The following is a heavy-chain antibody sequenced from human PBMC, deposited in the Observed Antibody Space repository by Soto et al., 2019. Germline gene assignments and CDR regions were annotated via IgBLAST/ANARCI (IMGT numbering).Heavy chain of an antibody. J-gene: IGHJ5*02. CDR3: ARDQVEYSGYDLGNWFDP. CDR2: IYYSGST. CDR1: GGSISSYY. D-gene: IGHD5-12*01. Sequence: SETLSLTCTVSGGSISSYYWSWIRQPPGKGLEWIGYIYYSGSTNYNPSLKSRVTISVDTSKNQFSLKLSSVTAADTAVYYCARDQVEYSGYDLGNWFDPWGQGTLVIVSS. V-gene: IGHV4-59*01.